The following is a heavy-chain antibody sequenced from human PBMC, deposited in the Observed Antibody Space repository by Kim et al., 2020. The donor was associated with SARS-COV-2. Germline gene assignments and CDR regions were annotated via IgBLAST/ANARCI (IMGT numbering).Heavy chain of an antibody. CDR3: ARHNYDYVWWSYRYGFDY. CDR1: GGSISSYY. CDR2: IYYSGST. D-gene: IGHD3-16*02. V-gene: IGHV4-59*08. Sequence: SETLSLTCTVSGGSISSYYWSWIRQPPGKGLEWIGYIYYSGSTNYNPSLKSRVTISVDTSKNQFSLKLSSVTAADTAVYYCARHNYDYVWWSYRYGFDYWGQGTLVTVSS. J-gene: IGHJ4*02.